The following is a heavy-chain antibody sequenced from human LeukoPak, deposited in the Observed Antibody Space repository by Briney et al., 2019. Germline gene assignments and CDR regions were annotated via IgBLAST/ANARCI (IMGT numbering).Heavy chain of an antibody. CDR1: EFTFSNYG. Sequence: PGGSLRLSCAASEFTFSNYGMHWVRQAPGKGLEWVAVISYDGSNKYYADSVKGRFTISRDNSKNTLYLQMNSLRAEDTAVYYCAKDNPQWLGPRSSGMDVWGQGTTVTVSS. CDR3: AKDNPQWLGPRSSGMDV. D-gene: IGHD6-19*01. V-gene: IGHV3-30*18. J-gene: IGHJ6*02. CDR2: ISYDGSNK.